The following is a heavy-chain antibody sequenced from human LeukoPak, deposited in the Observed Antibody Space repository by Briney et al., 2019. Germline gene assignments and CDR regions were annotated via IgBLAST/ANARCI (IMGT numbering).Heavy chain of an antibody. Sequence: ASVKVSCKASGYTFTGYFMHWVRQAPGQGLEWMGWINPNSGGTKYAQKFQGRVTMTRDKSITTAYMELSRLTSDDTAVYYCARGRGAATTVVTATLDDYWGQGTLVTAS. CDR2: INPNSGGT. J-gene: IGHJ4*02. V-gene: IGHV1-2*02. CDR3: ARGRGAATTVVTATLDDY. D-gene: IGHD4-23*01. CDR1: GYTFTGYF.